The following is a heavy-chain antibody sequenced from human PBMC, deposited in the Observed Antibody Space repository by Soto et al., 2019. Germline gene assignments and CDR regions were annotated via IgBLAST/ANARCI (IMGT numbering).Heavy chain of an antibody. CDR2: IGTAGDT. V-gene: IGHV3-13*01. CDR3: ARGSAYYYDSSGYYFDY. CDR1: GFTFSSYD. D-gene: IGHD3-22*01. Sequence: XXSLRLSCAASGFTFSSYDMHWVPQATGKGLEWVSAIGTAGDTYYPGSVKGRFTISRENAKNSLYLQMNSLRAEDKAVYYCARGSAYYYDSSGYYFDYWGQGTLVTVSS. J-gene: IGHJ4*02.